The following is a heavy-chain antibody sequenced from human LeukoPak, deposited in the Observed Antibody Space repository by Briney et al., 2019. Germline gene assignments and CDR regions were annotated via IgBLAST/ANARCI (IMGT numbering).Heavy chain of an antibody. V-gene: IGHV3-30*18. D-gene: IGHD4-11*01. Sequence: PGGSLRLSCAASGFTFSSYGMHWVRQAPGKGLEWVAVISYGGSNKYYADSVKGRFTISRDNSKNTLYLQMNSLRAEDTAVYYCAKDTSNYSFDYWGQGTLVTVSS. J-gene: IGHJ4*02. CDR2: ISYGGSNK. CDR1: GFTFSSYG. CDR3: AKDTSNYSFDY.